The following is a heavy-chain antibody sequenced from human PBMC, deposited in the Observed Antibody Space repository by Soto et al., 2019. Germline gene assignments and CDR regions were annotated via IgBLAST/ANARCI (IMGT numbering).Heavy chain of an antibody. V-gene: IGHV1-2*04. Sequence: AASVKVSCKASGYTFTGYYMHWVRQAPGQGLEWMGWINPNSGGTNYAQKFQGWVTMTRDTSISTAYMELSRLRSDDTAVYYCARVPFFDYGDAFDIWGQGTMVTVSS. D-gene: IGHD4-17*01. J-gene: IGHJ3*02. CDR1: GYTFTGYY. CDR3: ARVPFFDYGDAFDI. CDR2: INPNSGGT.